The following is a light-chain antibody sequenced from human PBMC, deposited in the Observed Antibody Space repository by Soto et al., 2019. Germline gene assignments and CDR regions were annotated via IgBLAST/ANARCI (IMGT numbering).Light chain of an antibody. CDR2: SNN. J-gene: IGLJ2*01. CDR1: RSNIGSNT. V-gene: IGLV1-44*01. Sequence: QSVLTQPPSESGTPGQRVTISCSGSRSNIGSNTVNWYQQLPGTAPKFLIYSNNQRPSGVPKRFSGSKSGTSASLAISGLQSEDEADYYCATWDDSLHGHVVFGGGTKVTVL. CDR3: ATWDDSLHGHVV.